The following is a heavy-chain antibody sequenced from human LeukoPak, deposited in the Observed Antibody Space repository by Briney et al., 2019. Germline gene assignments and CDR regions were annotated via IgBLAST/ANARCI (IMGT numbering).Heavy chain of an antibody. CDR1: GFTLGNYW. V-gene: IGHV3-74*01. CDR3: AKSDWFDP. J-gene: IGHJ5*02. CDR2: IKNDGTSA. Sequence: GGSLRLSCATSGFTLGNYWMSWLCQAPGKGLVWVSRIKNDGTSASYAESVKGRFIISRDNARNTLYLQMNSLRVDDTAVYYCAKSDWFDPWGRGTLVTVSS.